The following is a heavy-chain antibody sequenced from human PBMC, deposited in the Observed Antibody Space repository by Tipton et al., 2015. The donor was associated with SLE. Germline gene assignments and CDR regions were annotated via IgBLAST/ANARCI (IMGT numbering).Heavy chain of an antibody. V-gene: IGHV3-30*04. Sequence: SGFTFSNYAMHWVRQAPGKGLDWVAVISYDGSNKYYADSVKGRFTISRDNSKNTLYLQMKSLRTEDTAVYYCARELSSWPIDSWGQGTLVTVSS. D-gene: IGHD6-13*01. CDR1: GFTFSNYA. CDR3: ARELSSWPIDS. J-gene: IGHJ4*02. CDR2: ISYDGSNK.